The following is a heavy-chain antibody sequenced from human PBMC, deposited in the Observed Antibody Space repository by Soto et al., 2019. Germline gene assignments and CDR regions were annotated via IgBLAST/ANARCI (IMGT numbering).Heavy chain of an antibody. D-gene: IGHD3-16*01. CDR3: AGGVYELDP. J-gene: IGHJ5*02. V-gene: IGHV3-7*04. CDR2: MKQDGSEK. CDR1: GFTFSNYW. Sequence: EVQLVESGGGLVQPGGSLRLSCVASGFTFSNYWMGWVRQAPGKGLEWVANMKQDGSEKYYLDSVKGRFTISRDNAKNSVVLEMNSLRAEDTAVYYCAGGVYELDPWGQGTLVTVAS.